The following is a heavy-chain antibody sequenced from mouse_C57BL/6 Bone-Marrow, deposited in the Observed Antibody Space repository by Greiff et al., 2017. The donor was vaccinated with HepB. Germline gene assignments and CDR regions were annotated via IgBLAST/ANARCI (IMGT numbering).Heavy chain of an antibody. CDR3: ATSYYAMDY. CDR1: GYTFTDYY. V-gene: IGHV1-26*01. J-gene: IGHJ4*01. Sequence: VQLQQSGPELVKPGASVKISCKASGYTFTDYYMNWVKQSHGKSLEWIGDINPNNGGTSYNQKFKGKATLTVDKSSSTAYMELRRLTSEDSAVYYCATSYYAMDYWGQGTSVTVSS. CDR2: INPNNGGT.